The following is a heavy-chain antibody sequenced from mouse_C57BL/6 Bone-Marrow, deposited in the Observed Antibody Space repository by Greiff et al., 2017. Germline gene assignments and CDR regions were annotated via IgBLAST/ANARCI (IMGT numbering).Heavy chain of an antibody. CDR3: ARYGYKTWYFDV. Sequence: QVQLQQSGAELARPVASVKLSCKASGYTFTSYGISWVKQRTGQGLEWIGEIYPRSGNTYYNEKFKGKATLTADKSSSTAYMELRSLTSEDSAVFFCARYGYKTWYFDVWGTGATLTAST. D-gene: IGHD2-2*01. V-gene: IGHV1-81*01. CDR1: GYTFTSYG. J-gene: IGHJ1*03. CDR2: IYPRSGNT.